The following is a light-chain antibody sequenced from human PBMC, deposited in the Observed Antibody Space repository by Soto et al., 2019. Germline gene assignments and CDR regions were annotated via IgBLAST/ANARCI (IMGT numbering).Light chain of an antibody. CDR3: SSYTSSSTRV. CDR2: EVS. V-gene: IGLV2-14*01. Sequence: QSALTQPASVSGSPGQSITISCTGTSSDVGGYNYVSWYQQHPGKAPKLMIYEVSNRPSGVSNRFSGSKSGNTASLTISGLPAEDEADYYSSSYTSSSTRVFGGGTQLTVL. CDR1: SSDVGGYNY. J-gene: IGLJ2*01.